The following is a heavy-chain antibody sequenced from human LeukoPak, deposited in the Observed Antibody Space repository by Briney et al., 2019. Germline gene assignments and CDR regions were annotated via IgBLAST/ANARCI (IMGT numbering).Heavy chain of an antibody. CDR2: ISSSSSYI. Sequence: PGGSLRLSCAASGFTFSSYSMNWVRQAPGKGLEWVSSISSSSSYIYYADSVKGRFTISRDNAKNSLYLQMNSLRAEDTAVYYCAREPGFGELLYKSIDYWGQGTLVTVSS. CDR3: AREPGFGELLYKSIDY. J-gene: IGHJ4*02. CDR1: GFTFSSYS. D-gene: IGHD3-10*01. V-gene: IGHV3-21*01.